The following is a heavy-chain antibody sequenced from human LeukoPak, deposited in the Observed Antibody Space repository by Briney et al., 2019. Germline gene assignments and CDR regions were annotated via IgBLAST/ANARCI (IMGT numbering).Heavy chain of an antibody. D-gene: IGHD5-12*01. CDR1: GGTFSSYA. J-gene: IGHJ4*02. CDR2: IIPILGIA. V-gene: IGHV1-69*04. Sequence: ASVKVSCKASGGTFSSYAISWVRQAPGQGLEWMGRIIPILGIANYAQKFQGRVTITADKSTSTAYMELSSLRSEDTAVYYCARTLKRRGYSGYDSVDYWGRGTLVTVSS. CDR3: ARTLKRRGYSGYDSVDY.